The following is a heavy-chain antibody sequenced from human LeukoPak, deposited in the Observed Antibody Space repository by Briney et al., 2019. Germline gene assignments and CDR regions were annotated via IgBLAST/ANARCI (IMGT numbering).Heavy chain of an antibody. J-gene: IGHJ4*02. Sequence: AGGSLRLSCAASGFSFSTYGMHWVRQAPGKGLEWVAFIRNDGNNIRYADSVKGRFTIFRDNSKNTLYLQMNSLKSEDTAVYFCAKFGSSALQGYWGQGTLVTVSS. D-gene: IGHD6-6*01. CDR1: GFSFSTYG. CDR2: IRNDGNNI. V-gene: IGHV3-30*02. CDR3: AKFGSSALQGY.